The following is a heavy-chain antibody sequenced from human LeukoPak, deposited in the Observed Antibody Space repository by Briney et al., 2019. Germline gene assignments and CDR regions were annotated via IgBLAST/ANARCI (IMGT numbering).Heavy chain of an antibody. D-gene: IGHD4-17*01. J-gene: IGHJ4*02. CDR2: IKQDGSEK. V-gene: IGHV3-7*01. CDR1: GFTFSSYW. Sequence: GGSLRLSCAASGFTFSSYWMSWVRQAPGKGLEWVAYIKQDGSEKYYVDSVKGRFTISRDNTKNSLYLQMNSLRAEDTAVYYCARDLYGDYSGGLFDYWGQGTLVTVSS. CDR3: ARDLYGDYSGGLFDY.